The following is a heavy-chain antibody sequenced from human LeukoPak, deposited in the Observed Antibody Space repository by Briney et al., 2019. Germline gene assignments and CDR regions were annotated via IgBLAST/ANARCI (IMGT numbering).Heavy chain of an antibody. J-gene: IGHJ6*02. CDR3: ARSQQLQTLYGMDV. CDR2: IIPIFGTA. Sequence: SVKVSCKASGGTFSSYAISWVRQAPGQGLEWMGGIIPIFGTANYAQKFQGRVTITADESTSTAYMELSSLRSDDTAVYYCARSQQLQTLYGMDVWGQGTTVTVSS. V-gene: IGHV1-69*01. CDR1: GGTFSSYA. D-gene: IGHD6-13*01.